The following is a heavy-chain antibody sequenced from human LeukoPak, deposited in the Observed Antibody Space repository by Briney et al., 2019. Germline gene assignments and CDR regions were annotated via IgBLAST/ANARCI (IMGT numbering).Heavy chain of an antibody. Sequence: SETLSLTCTVSGGSISSGSYYWSWIRQPAGKGLEWIGRIYTSGSTNYNPSLKSRVTISVDTSKNQFSLKLSSVTAADTAVYYCARGGVDHYGSGTYYLMYYFDHWGQGALVTVSS. D-gene: IGHD3-10*01. CDR2: IYTSGST. V-gene: IGHV4-61*02. CDR1: GGSISSGSYY. CDR3: ARGGVDHYGSGTYYLMYYFDH. J-gene: IGHJ4*02.